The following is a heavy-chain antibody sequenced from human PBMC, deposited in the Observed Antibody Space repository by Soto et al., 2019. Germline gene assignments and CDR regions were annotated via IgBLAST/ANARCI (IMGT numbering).Heavy chain of an antibody. D-gene: IGHD3-3*01. CDR2: IYYSGST. Sequence: SETLSLTCTVSGGSISSSSYSWAWIRQPPGKGLEWIGTIYYSGSTSHNPSLQSRVSISVDTSKNQFSLKLSSVTAADTAVYYCARRNYDFSGSYFRSPAPNLKYYYYIDVWGKGTTVTVSS. J-gene: IGHJ6*03. V-gene: IGHV4-39*01. CDR1: GGSISSSSYS. CDR3: ARRNYDFSGSYFRSPAPNLKYYYYIDV.